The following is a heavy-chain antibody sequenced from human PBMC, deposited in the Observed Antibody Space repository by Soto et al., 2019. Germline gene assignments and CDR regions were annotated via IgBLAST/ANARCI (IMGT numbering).Heavy chain of an antibody. D-gene: IGHD2-15*01. Sequence: SETLSLTCTVSGGSISSGGYYWSWIRQHPGKGLEWIGYIYYSGSTYYNPSLKSRVTISVDTSKNQFSLKLSSVTAADTAVYYCARCGGNPDHYYYYGMDVWGQGTTVTVSS. CDR3: ARCGGNPDHYYYYGMDV. CDR2: IYYSGST. V-gene: IGHV4-31*03. CDR1: GGSISSGGYY. J-gene: IGHJ6*02.